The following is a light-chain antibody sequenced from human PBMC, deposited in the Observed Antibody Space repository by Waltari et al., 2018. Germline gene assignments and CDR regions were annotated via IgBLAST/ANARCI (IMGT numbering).Light chain of an antibody. CDR2: DVS. Sequence: QSALTQPASVSGSSGQSITISCTGTSSDVGTYNSVSWYQDHPGQGPKVIIYDVSDRPSVVSARFSGSKSGNTASLTISGLQAEDEADYYCSSQSSDDVVLFGGGTKVTVL. V-gene: IGLV2-14*03. J-gene: IGLJ3*02. CDR1: SSDVGTYNS. CDR3: SSQSSDDVVL.